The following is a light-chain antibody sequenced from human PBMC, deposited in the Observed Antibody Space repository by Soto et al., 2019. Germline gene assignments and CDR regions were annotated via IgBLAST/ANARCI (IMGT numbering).Light chain of an antibody. V-gene: IGLV2-14*01. J-gene: IGLJ1*01. CDR3: SSYTTGSTLYV. Sequence: QSVLTQPASVSVSPGQSITSSCTGSSNDIGAYKYVSWYQQYPGKAPKLIIFEVSNRPSGVSNRFSGSKSGNTASLTIAGLQAEDEADYHCSSYTTGSTLYVFGGGTKVTV. CDR2: EVS. CDR1: SNDIGAYKY.